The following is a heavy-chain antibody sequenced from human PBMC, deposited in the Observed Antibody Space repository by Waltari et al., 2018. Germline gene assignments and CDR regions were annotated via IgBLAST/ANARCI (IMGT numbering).Heavy chain of an antibody. V-gene: IGHV3-48*01. CDR1: GFTFSSYS. CDR3: ARASSGWNFDY. Sequence: EVQLVESGGGLVQPGGSLRLSCAASGFTFSSYSMNWVRQAPGKGLEWVSYISSSSSTIYYADSVKGRFTISRDNAKNSLYLQMNSLRAEDTVVYYCARASSGWNFDYWGQGTLVTVSS. CDR2: ISSSSSTI. D-gene: IGHD6-19*01. J-gene: IGHJ4*02.